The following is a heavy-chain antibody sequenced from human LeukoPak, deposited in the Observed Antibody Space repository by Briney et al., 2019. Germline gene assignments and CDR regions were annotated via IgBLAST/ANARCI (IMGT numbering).Heavy chain of an antibody. Sequence: PEGSLRLSCAASGFTVSSNYMSWVRQAPGKGLDWVSVIYSGGSTYYADSVKGRFTISRDNSKNTLYLQMNSLRAEDTAVYYCARRLYSSSWSSFDYWGQGTLVTVSS. CDR3: ARRLYSSSWSSFDY. V-gene: IGHV3-53*01. J-gene: IGHJ4*02. D-gene: IGHD6-13*01. CDR1: GFTVSSNY. CDR2: IYSGGST.